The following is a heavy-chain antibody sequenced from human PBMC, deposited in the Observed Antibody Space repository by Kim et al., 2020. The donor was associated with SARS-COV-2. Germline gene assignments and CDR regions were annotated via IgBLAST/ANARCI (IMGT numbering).Heavy chain of an antibody. V-gene: IGHV3-7*03. J-gene: IGHJ6*02. CDR2: IKQDGSEK. CDR1: GFTFSSYW. Sequence: GGSLRLSCAASGFTFSSYWMSWVRQAPGKGLEWVANIKQDGSEKYYVDSVKGRFTISRDNAKNSLYLQMNSLRAEDTAVYYCARDPGRPRWFGEFSYGMDVWGQGTTVTVSS. CDR3: ARDPGRPRWFGEFSYGMDV. D-gene: IGHD3-10*01.